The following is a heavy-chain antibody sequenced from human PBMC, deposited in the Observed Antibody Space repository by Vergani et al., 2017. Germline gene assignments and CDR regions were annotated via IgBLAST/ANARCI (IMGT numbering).Heavy chain of an antibody. J-gene: IGHJ2*01. Sequence: QVRLEESGPGLVKPSETLSLTCSVSGYSIGSGFYWAWFRQSPGEGLKWLTSIHNRGKTYHNPSLKSRVSVSLDTSKNRFSLNLTSVTATDTAVYYCARSQGDYWYFDLWGPGSLVTVSS. V-gene: IGHV4-38-2*01. D-gene: IGHD2-21*01. CDR1: GYSIGSGFY. CDR2: IHNRGKT. CDR3: ARSQGDYWYFDL.